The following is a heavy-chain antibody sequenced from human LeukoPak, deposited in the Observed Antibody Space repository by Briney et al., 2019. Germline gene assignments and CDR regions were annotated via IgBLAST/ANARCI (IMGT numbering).Heavy chain of an antibody. V-gene: IGHV4-31*03. CDR1: GGSISSGGYY. CDR3: ARPATNVGYSSGGGWDY. Sequence: KPSETLSLTCTVSGGSISSGGYYWSWIRQHPGKGLEWIGYIYYSGSTYYNPSLKSRVTISVDTSKNQFSLKLGSVTAADTAVYYCARPATNVGYSSGGGWDYWGQGTLVTVSS. J-gene: IGHJ4*02. D-gene: IGHD6-19*01. CDR2: IYYSGST.